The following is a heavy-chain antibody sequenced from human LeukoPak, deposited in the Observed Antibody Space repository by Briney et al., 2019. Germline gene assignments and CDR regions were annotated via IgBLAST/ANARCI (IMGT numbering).Heavy chain of an antibody. CDR1: GYTFTGYY. CDR3: ARGLAVAGLRWFDP. V-gene: IGHV1-2*02. Sequence: GASVKVSCKASGYTFTGYYMHWVRQAPGQGLEWMGWINPNSGGTNYAQKFQGRVTMTRDTSISTAYMELSRLRSDDTAVYYCARGLAVAGLRWFDPWGQGTLVTVSS. J-gene: IGHJ5*02. D-gene: IGHD6-19*01. CDR2: INPNSGGT.